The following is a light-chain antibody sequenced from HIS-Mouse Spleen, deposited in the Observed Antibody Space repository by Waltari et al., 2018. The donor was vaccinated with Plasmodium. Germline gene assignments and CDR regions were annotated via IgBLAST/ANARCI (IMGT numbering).Light chain of an antibody. CDR2: GAT. CDR3: KQYGSSCT. CDR1: PGVAPNS. J-gene: IGKJ2*02. V-gene: IGKV3-20*01. Sequence: SSRPNPGVAPNSLVQEHQKRGPARSLLISGATSRATGIPAMFGGRGSGTDVTLTISRLEPEDFAVYYCKQYGSSCTFGQGPKLEIK.